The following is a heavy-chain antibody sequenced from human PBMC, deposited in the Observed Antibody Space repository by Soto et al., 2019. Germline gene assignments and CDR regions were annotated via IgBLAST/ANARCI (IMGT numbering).Heavy chain of an antibody. CDR2: IYASGSP. V-gene: IGHV4-59*02. CDR1: GGSVSVYY. CDR3: ERGVGSSPPQY. Sequence: SETLSLTCTISGGSVSVYYWSWIRQSTGQGLEWIGYIYASGSPYYNPSLRSRVTISADTSKNQISLKLTSPTAADTAVYYCERGVGSSPPQYWGRGTLVTVSS. J-gene: IGHJ4*02. D-gene: IGHD1-26*01.